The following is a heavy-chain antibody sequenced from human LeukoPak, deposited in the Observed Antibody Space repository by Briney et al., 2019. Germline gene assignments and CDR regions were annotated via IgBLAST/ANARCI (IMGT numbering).Heavy chain of an antibody. CDR2: INPNSGGT. J-gene: IGHJ6*03. D-gene: IGHD2-15*01. V-gene: IGHV1-2*02. CDR1: GYTFTGYY. Sequence: SSVKVSCKASGYTFTGYYMHWVRQAPGQGLECMGWINPNSGGTNYALKFQGRVTMTRDTSISTAYMELSRLRSDDTAVYYCARTPEGPYYYMDVWGKGTTVTISS. CDR3: ARTPEGPYYYMDV.